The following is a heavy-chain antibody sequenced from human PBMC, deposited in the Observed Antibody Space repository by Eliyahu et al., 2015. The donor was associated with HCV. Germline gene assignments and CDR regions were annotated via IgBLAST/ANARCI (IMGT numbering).Heavy chain of an antibody. J-gene: IGHJ6*02. CDR2: IYSGGNT. D-gene: IGHD2-8*01. Sequence: EVQLVESGGGLVQPGGSLRLSCAASGFTVXSNYMRWVRQAPGKGLEWVSVIYSGGNTYYADSVKGRFTISRDNSKNTLYLQMNSLRAEDTAVYYCARELSMGYGMDVWGQGTTVTVSS. CDR1: GFTVXSNY. V-gene: IGHV3-66*01. CDR3: ARELSMGYGMDV.